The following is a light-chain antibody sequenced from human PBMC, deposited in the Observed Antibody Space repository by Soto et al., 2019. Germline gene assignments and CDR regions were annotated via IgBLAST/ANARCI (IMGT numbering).Light chain of an antibody. CDR2: GAS. Sequence: EIVLTQSPGTLSLSPWEIATLSCRASQRFSNYLAWFQQKPGQAPRLIIYGASTRATGIPDRFSGSGSGTDFTLTISRLEPEDFAVYYCQHYGISPITFGQGTRLEIK. V-gene: IGKV3-20*01. CDR1: QRFSNY. CDR3: QHYGISPIT. J-gene: IGKJ5*01.